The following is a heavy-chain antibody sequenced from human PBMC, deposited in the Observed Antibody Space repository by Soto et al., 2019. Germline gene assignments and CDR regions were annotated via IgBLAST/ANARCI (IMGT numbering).Heavy chain of an antibody. CDR1: EFTFSAHG. V-gene: IGHV3-48*02. CDR3: ARVRGPTVATMYFDY. CDR2: IDPSGRTI. D-gene: IGHD6-19*01. Sequence: GGSLRLSCAASEFTFSAHGMIWVRQVAGKGLEWVSYIDPSGRTIFYSDSVKGRFTISRDNSKDSLYLQMNSLRDEDTAVYFCARVRGPTVATMYFDYWGQGVLVTVSS. J-gene: IGHJ4*02.